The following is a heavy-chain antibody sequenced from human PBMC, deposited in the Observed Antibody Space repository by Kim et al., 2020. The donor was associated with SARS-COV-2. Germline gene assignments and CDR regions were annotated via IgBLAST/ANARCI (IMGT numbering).Heavy chain of an antibody. Sequence: SVKVSCKASGGTFSSYAISWVRQAPGQGLEWMGGIIPIFGTANYAQKFQGRVTITADESTSTAYMELSSLRSEDTAVYYCAMGDTYYDYVWGSYRYGGFDYWGQGTLVTVSS. CDR1: GGTFSSYA. CDR3: AMGDTYYDYVWGSYRYGGFDY. D-gene: IGHD3-16*02. V-gene: IGHV1-69*13. J-gene: IGHJ4*02. CDR2: IIPIFGTA.